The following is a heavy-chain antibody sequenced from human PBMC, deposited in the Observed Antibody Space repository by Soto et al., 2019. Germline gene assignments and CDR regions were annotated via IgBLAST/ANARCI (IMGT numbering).Heavy chain of an antibody. CDR1: GFAFSTYS. D-gene: IGHD2-21*02. CDR2: IGASGDIT. Sequence: GGSLRLSCAASGFAFSTYSMSWVRQAPGKGLEWVAGIGASGDITWYADSVKGRLSISRDNSKNTLYLQLNSLRFEDTAVYYCAKDDFTDRGDDYFDYWGPGTLVTVSS. J-gene: IGHJ4*02. CDR3: AKDDFTDRGDDYFDY. V-gene: IGHV3-23*01.